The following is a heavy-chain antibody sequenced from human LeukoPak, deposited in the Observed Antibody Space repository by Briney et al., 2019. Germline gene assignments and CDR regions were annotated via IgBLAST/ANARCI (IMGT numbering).Heavy chain of an antibody. Sequence: SEALSLTCAVSGGSIRSSSYYWGWIRQPPGKGLEWIGSIYYSGTTYYNPSLKSRVTISVDTSKNQFSLNLNSVTAADTAVYYCATQVGAARTYFDYWGQGTLVTVSS. CDR3: ATQVGAARTYFDY. J-gene: IGHJ4*02. CDR1: GGSIRSSSYY. CDR2: IYYSGTT. D-gene: IGHD6-6*01. V-gene: IGHV4-39*01.